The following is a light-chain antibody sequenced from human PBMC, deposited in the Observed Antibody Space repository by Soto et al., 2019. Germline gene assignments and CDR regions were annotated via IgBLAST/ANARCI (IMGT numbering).Light chain of an antibody. V-gene: IGKV3-20*01. J-gene: IGKJ1*01. CDR2: GAS. CDR1: QFVSTN. CDR3: QQYGTTPWT. Sequence: EVVMTQSPATLSVSPGERATLSCRASQFVSTNLAWYQQKPGQAPRLVISGASSRATGIPDRFSGSGSGTDFTLTISRLEPEDFAVYYCQQYGTTPWTFGQGTNVEFK.